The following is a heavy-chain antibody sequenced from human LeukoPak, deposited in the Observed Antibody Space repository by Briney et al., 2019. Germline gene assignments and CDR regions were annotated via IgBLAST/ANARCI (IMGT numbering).Heavy chain of an antibody. Sequence: SSETLPLTCTVSGGSISNYYWSWIRQPAGKGLEWIGRKYARGNSNYNPPVQSRVTMSVDTSMNQFSLKLRSVTAADTAVYYCARGRYCSADICTGGDSFDIWGQGTMVSVSS. V-gene: IGHV4-4*07. CDR1: GGSISNYY. J-gene: IGHJ3*02. D-gene: IGHD2-15*01. CDR3: ARGRYCSADICTGGDSFDI. CDR2: KYARGNS.